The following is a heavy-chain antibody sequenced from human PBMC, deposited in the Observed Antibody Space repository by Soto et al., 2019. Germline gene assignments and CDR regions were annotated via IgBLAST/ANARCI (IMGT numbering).Heavy chain of an antibody. V-gene: IGHV4-59*01. J-gene: IGHJ5*02. CDR1: GGSMSSYY. Sequence: SETLSLTCTVSGGSMSSYYWSWIRQPPGKGLEWIGYIYYSGSTNYNPSLKSRVTISVDTSKNQFSLKLSSVTAADTAVYYCARSTYYYDSSGSTGEFDPWGQGTLVTVSS. CDR3: ARSTYYYDSSGSTGEFDP. D-gene: IGHD3-22*01. CDR2: IYYSGST.